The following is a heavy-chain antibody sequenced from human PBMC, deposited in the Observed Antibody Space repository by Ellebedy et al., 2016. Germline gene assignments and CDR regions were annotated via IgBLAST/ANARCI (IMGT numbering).Heavy chain of an antibody. CDR3: ARTPRYGDYEGSLDY. D-gene: IGHD4-17*01. J-gene: IGHJ4*02. CDR1: GGSISSYY. CDR2: IYYSGST. Sequence: SETLSLXCTVSGGSISSYYWSWIRQPPGKGLEWIGYIYYSGSTNYNPSLKSRVTISVDTSKNQFSLKLSSVTAADTAVYYCARTPRYGDYEGSLDYWGQGTLVTVSS. V-gene: IGHV4-59*12.